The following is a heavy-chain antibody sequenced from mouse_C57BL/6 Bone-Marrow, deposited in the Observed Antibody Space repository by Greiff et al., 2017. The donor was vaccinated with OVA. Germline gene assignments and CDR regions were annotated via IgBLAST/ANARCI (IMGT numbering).Heavy chain of an antibody. Sequence: DVHLVESGGDLVKPGGSLKLSCAASGFTFSSYGMSWVRQTPDKRLEWVATISSGGSYTYYPDSVKGRFTISRDNAKNTLYLQMSSLKSEDTAMFYSAIHGGDRRCAYSGPESLVTVSA. D-gene: IGHD3-3*01. V-gene: IGHV5-6*01. CDR2: ISSGGSYT. J-gene: IGHJ3*01. CDR1: GFTFSSYG. CDR3: AIHGGDRRCAY.